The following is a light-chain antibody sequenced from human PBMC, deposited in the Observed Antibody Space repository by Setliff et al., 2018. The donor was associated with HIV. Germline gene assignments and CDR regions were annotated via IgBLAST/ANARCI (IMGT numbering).Light chain of an antibody. CDR2: EVR. CDR1: SRDVGGYNY. V-gene: IGLV2-14*01. Sequence: QSALAQPASVSGSPGQSITISCTGTSRDVGGYNYVSWYQQHPGKAPKLIIYEVRNRPSGVSSRFSGSKSGNTASLTISGLQTEDEADYYCSSYAITNTLPFGTGTKGTV. J-gene: IGLJ1*01. CDR3: SSYAITNTLP.